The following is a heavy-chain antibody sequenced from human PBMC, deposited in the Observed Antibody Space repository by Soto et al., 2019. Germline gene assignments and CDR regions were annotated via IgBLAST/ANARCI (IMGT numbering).Heavy chain of an antibody. Sequence: GWSLRLSCASSGFTFISYEMNWVRQAPGKGLEWVPYISSSGSTIYYADSVKGRFTISRDNAKNSLYLQMNSLRAEDTAVYYCARETLLDVWGQGTTVTVSS. CDR3: ARETLLDV. CDR1: GFTFISYE. J-gene: IGHJ6*02. V-gene: IGHV3-48*03. CDR2: ISSSGSTI.